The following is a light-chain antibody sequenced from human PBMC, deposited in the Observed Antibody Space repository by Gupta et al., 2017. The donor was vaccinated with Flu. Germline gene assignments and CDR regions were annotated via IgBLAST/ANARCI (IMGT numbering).Light chain of an antibody. J-gene: IGKJ1*01. Sequence: SPSTLSASVGDRVTITCRAGQSISSWLAWYQQKPGKAPKLLIYKASRVESGVTSRFDGSGSGTEFTLTSSGLQPDDFATYYCQQDNSGWTFGQGTKVEVK. CDR2: KAS. CDR1: QSISSW. V-gene: IGKV1-5*03. CDR3: QQDNSGWT.